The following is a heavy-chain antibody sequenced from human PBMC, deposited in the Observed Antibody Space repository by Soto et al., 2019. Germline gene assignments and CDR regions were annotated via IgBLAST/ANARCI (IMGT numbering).Heavy chain of an antibody. CDR1: GFNFDNYG. V-gene: IGHV3-23*01. D-gene: IGHD3-16*01. J-gene: IGHJ4*02. CDR3: AQLGLMTFSHKHYFNH. Sequence: GGSLRLSCVASGFNFDNYGISWVRQAPGEGLEWVSAIKNDGTSTYYAASVEDRFTISRDNSKNTLYLQLNSLRAEDTAVYYCAQLGLMTFSHKHYFNHWGRGTLVTVSS. CDR2: IKNDGTST.